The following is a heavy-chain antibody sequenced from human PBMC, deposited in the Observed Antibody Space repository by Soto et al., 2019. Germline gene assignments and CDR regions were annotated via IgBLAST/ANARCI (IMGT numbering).Heavy chain of an antibody. CDR3: ARAERITIFGVVIGAFDI. CDR1: GGSISSYY. D-gene: IGHD3-3*01. Sequence: PSETLSLTCTVSGGSISSYYWSWIRQPPGKGLEWIGYIYYSGSTNYNPSLKSRVTISVDTSKNQFSLKLSSVTAADTAVYYCARAERITIFGVVIGAFDIWGQGTMVTVS. J-gene: IGHJ3*02. V-gene: IGHV4-59*01. CDR2: IYYSGST.